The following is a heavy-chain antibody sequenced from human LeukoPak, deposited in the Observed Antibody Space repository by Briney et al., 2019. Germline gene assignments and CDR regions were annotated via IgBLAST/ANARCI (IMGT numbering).Heavy chain of an antibody. D-gene: IGHD3-22*01. V-gene: IGHV4-4*02. CDR3: ARSKPHYDSSANFDY. Sequence: SETLSLTCAVSGGSISSSNWWSWVRQPPGKGLEWIGEIYHSGSTNYNPSLKSRVTISVDKSKDQFSLKLSSVTAADTAVYYCARSKPHYDSSANFDYWGQGTLVTVSS. CDR1: GGSISSSNW. CDR2: IYHSGST. J-gene: IGHJ4*02.